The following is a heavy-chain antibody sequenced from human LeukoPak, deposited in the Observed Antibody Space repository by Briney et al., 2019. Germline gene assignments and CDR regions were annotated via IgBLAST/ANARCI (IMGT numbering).Heavy chain of an antibody. CDR3: ARDWSYYGMDV. V-gene: IGHV4-34*01. J-gene: IGHJ6*04. CDR2: ISHSGST. CDR1: GGSFSGYY. Sequence: SETLSLTCAVYGGSFSGYYWNWIRQPPGKGLEWIGEISHSGSTNYNPSLKSRVTISIDTSKNQLSLKLSSVTAADTAVYYCARDWSYYGMDVWGKGTAVTVSS. D-gene: IGHD3/OR15-3a*01.